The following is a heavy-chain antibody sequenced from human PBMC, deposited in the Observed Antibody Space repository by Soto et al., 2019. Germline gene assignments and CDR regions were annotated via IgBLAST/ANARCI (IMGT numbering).Heavy chain of an antibody. CDR3: ARGYSSWATYVWFDP. Sequence: SETLSLTCAVSVYSISSGYTWGWFGQPPGKGLEWIGSIYHSGSTYYNPSLKSRVTISVDTSKNQFSLKLSSVTAADTAVYYCARGYSSWATYVWFDPWGQGTLVTVSS. J-gene: IGHJ5*02. V-gene: IGHV4-38-2*01. CDR2: IYHSGST. CDR1: VYSISSGYT. D-gene: IGHD5-18*01.